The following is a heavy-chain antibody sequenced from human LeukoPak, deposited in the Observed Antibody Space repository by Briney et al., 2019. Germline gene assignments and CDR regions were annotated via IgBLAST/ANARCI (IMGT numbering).Heavy chain of an antibody. Sequence: GGSLRLSCAASGFVFSNFAMHLVRQAPGKGLEWVALISYDERHKYYADSVTGRVTISRDNAKNTLELQMSSLRAEDTAIYYCARGADFWSGYYGGLDYWGQGTLVIVSS. J-gene: IGHJ4*02. D-gene: IGHD3-3*01. V-gene: IGHV3-30*04. CDR1: GFVFSNFA. CDR3: ARGADFWSGYYGGLDY. CDR2: ISYDERHK.